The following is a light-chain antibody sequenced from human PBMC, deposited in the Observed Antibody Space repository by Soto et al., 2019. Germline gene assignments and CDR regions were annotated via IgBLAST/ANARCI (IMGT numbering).Light chain of an antibody. CDR1: SSDVGRYNY. CDR2: AVN. CDR3: SPYTGVITTLVV. Sequence: QSALTQPASVSGSPGQSITISCTGTSSDVGRYNYVSWYQHHPGKAPKLMIYAVNNRPSGVSDRFSGFKSGNTASLTISGLQAEDEADYYCSPYTGVITTLVVFGGGTKLTVL. J-gene: IGLJ2*01. V-gene: IGLV2-14*01.